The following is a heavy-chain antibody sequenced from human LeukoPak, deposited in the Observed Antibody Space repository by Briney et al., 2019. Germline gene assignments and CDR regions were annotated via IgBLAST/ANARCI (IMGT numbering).Heavy chain of an antibody. V-gene: IGHV3-30*04. CDR3: ARDEGWLDPYYFDY. Sequence: PGGSLRLSCAASGFTFSSYAMHWVRQAPGKGLEWVAVISYDGSNKYYADSVKGRFTISRDNSKNTLYLQMNSLRAEDTAVYYCARDEGWLDPYYFDYWGQGTLVTVSS. CDR2: ISYDGSNK. J-gene: IGHJ4*02. D-gene: IGHD6-19*01. CDR1: GFTFSSYA.